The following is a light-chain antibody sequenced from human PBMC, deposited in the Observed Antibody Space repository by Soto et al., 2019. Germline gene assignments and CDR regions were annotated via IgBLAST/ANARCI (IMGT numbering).Light chain of an antibody. CDR3: TSYTSSSTLDV. V-gene: IGLV2-14*01. CDR1: SSDVGGYNY. J-gene: IGLJ1*01. CDR2: EVS. Sequence: QSALTQPASVSGSPGQSITISCTGTSSDVGGYNYVSWYQQHPGKAPKLIIYEVSNRPTGVSNRFSGSKSGHTAYLTISGLQSEDEADYFCTSYTSSSTLDVFGTGTKVTVL.